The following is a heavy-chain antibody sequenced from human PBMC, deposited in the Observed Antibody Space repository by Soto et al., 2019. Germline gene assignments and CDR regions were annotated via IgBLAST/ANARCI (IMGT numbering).Heavy chain of an antibody. CDR1: GDSVSSNSAA. J-gene: IGHJ6*03. V-gene: IGHV6-1*01. CDR2: TYYRSKWYN. D-gene: IGHD4-17*01. Sequence: PSQTLSLTCAISGDSVSSNSAAWNWIRQSPSRGLEWLGRTYYRSKWYNDYAVSVKSRITINPDTSKNQFSLQLNSLTPEDTVVYFCARSSYGDYGYYYYYMDVWGKGTTVTVSS. CDR3: ARSSYGDYGYYYYYMDV.